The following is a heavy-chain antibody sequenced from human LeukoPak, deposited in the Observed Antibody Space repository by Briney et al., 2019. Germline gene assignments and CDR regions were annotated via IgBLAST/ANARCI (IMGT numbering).Heavy chain of an antibody. CDR3: ATLRDGYNFAY. CDR1: GGSISSSSYY. J-gene: IGHJ4*02. D-gene: IGHD5-24*01. Sequence: SETLSLTCTVSGGSISSSSYYWGWIRQPPGKGLECIGSINYSGSTYYNPSLKSRVTISVDTSKNQFSLKLSSVTAADTAVYYCATLRDGYNFAYWGQGTLVTVSS. V-gene: IGHV4-39*01. CDR2: INYSGST.